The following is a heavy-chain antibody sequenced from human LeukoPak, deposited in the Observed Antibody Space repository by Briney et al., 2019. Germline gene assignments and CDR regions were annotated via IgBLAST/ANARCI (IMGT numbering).Heavy chain of an antibody. CDR2: IYYSGST. D-gene: IGHD2-15*01. J-gene: IGHJ4*02. CDR3: ARERHRYCSGGSCYSRYLDY. CDR1: GGSISSYY. Sequence: ASETLSLTCTVSGGSISSYYWSWIRQPPGKGLEWIGYIYYSGSTNYNPSLKSRVTISVDTSKDQFSLKLSSVTAADTAVYYCARERHRYCSGGSCYSRYLDYWGQGTLVTVSS. V-gene: IGHV4-59*01.